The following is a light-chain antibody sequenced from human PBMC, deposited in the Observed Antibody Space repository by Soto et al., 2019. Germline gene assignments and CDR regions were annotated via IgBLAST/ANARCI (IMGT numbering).Light chain of an antibody. CDR3: NSYTSSSTYV. V-gene: IGLV2-14*03. Sequence: QSALTQPASVSGSPGQSITISCTGTRSDIGAYNFVSWYQQHPGEVPKLILYDVNVRPSGVSNRFSGSKSGNTASLTISGLQAEDEADYYCNSYTSSSTYVFGTGTKLTVL. CDR1: RSDIGAYNF. J-gene: IGLJ1*01. CDR2: DVN.